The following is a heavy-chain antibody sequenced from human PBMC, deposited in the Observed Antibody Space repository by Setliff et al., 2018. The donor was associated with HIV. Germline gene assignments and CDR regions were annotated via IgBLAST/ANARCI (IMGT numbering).Heavy chain of an antibody. D-gene: IGHD3-10*01. V-gene: IGHV4-4*09. CDR3: AGHFYYSGSGIWAGLDS. Sequence: SETLSLTCTVSGGSINSYYWNWIRQPPGKGLEWIGYIYTSGSTNYNPSLKSRVTISVDTSENQFSLKLNSVTAADTAVYYCAGHFYYSGSGIWAGLDSWGQGTLVTVSS. CDR2: IYTSGST. J-gene: IGHJ4*02. CDR1: GGSINSYY.